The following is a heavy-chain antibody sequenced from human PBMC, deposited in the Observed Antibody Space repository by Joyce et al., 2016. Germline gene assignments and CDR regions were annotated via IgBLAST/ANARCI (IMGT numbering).Heavy chain of an antibody. V-gene: IGHV3-9*01. CDR3: AKDFCTSCGYYFYGMDV. D-gene: IGHD6-6*01. CDR1: GFNFGDHV. Sequence: EVQLVESGGGLIQPGRSLRLSCAASGFNFGDHVMHWVRQAPGKGLEWVAGISGNSANIGYADSVKGRFTISRDNAKNSLYLQMNSLRPEDTALYYCAKDFCTSCGYYFYGMDVWGQGTTVTVSS. CDR2: ISGNSANI. J-gene: IGHJ6*02.